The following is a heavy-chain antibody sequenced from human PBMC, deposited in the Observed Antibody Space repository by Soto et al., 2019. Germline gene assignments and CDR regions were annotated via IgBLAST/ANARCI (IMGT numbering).Heavy chain of an antibody. J-gene: IGHJ6*02. Sequence: ASVKVSCKASGYTFTSYGISWVRQAPGQGLEWMGWISACNGNTNYAQKLQGRVTMTTDTSTSTAYMELRSLRSDDTAVYYCARVVYSSRPLAQLVFYYGMDVWGQGTTVTVSS. CDR1: GYTFTSYG. D-gene: IGHD6-13*01. CDR3: ARVVYSSRPLAQLVFYYGMDV. V-gene: IGHV1-18*04. CDR2: ISACNGNT.